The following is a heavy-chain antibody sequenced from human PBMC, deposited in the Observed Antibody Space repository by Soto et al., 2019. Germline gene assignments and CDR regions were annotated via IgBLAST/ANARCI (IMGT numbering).Heavy chain of an antibody. CDR1: GDSVSSNSAA. CDR2: TYYRSKWYN. Sequence: SQTLSLTCVISGDSVSSNSAAWNWIRQSPSRGLEWLGRTYYRSKWYNDYAVSVKSRITINPDTSKNQFSLQLNSVTPEDTAVYYCARDPILTGYTYYYGMDVWGQGTTVTVSS. CDR3: ARDPILTGYTYYYGMDV. D-gene: IGHD3-9*01. V-gene: IGHV6-1*01. J-gene: IGHJ6*02.